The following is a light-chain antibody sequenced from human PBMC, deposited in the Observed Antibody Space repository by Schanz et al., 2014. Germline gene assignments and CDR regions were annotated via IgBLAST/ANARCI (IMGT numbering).Light chain of an antibody. Sequence: QSALTQPASVSGSPGQSITISCTGTSSDVGSYNLVSWYQQHPGKAPKLMIYEDSKRPSGVSNRFSASKSGNTASLTISGLQAEDEADYYCSSYTSSSTWVFGGGTKLTVL. V-gene: IGLV2-14*02. J-gene: IGLJ3*02. CDR2: EDS. CDR1: SSDVGSYNL. CDR3: SSYTSSSTWV.